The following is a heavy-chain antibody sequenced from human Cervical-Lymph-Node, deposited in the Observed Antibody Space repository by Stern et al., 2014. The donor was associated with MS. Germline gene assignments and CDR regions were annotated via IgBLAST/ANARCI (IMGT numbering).Heavy chain of an antibody. D-gene: IGHD1-26*01. CDR1: GGPISGHY. Sequence: QLQLQESGPGLVRPSETLSLTCNVSGGPISGHYWSWVRQSPGRGLEWIGYIYYTGTINSNPSLESRSTLSLDTSAKQPSLWLSSVTAADTAVYYCARHAVGAQDGLDVWGQGTTVTVSS. J-gene: IGHJ6*02. CDR2: IYYTGTI. V-gene: IGHV4-59*08. CDR3: ARHAVGAQDGLDV.